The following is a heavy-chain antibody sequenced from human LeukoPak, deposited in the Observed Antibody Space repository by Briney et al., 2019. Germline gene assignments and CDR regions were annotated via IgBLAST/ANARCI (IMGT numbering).Heavy chain of an antibody. CDR2: ISYDGSNK. V-gene: IGHV3-30-3*01. J-gene: IGHJ6*02. D-gene: IGHD3-22*01. Sequence: GGSLRLSCAASGFTFSSYAMHWVRQAPGKGLEWVAVISYDGSNKYYADSVKGRFTISRDNSKNTLYLQMNSLRAEDTAVYYCARDRPPRTTMIVVVITTNYYYGMDVWGQGTTVTVSS. CDR1: GFTFSSYA. CDR3: ARDRPPRTTMIVVVITTNYYYGMDV.